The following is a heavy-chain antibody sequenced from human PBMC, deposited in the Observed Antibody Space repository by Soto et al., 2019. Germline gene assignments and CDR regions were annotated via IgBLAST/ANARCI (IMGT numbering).Heavy chain of an antibody. J-gene: IGHJ6*03. V-gene: IGHV6-1*01. CDR3: ARALLTIYLGYCSGGSCYSEHYMDV. CDR2: TYYRSKWYN. Sequence: PSQTLSLTGASSGDSVSSNSAAWNWIRQSPSRGLEWLGRTYYRSKWYNDYAVSVKSRITINPDTSKSQFSLQLNSVAPEDTAVYCCARALLTIYLGYCSGGSCYSEHYMDVWGKGTTVTVSS. D-gene: IGHD2-15*01. CDR1: GDSVSSNSAA.